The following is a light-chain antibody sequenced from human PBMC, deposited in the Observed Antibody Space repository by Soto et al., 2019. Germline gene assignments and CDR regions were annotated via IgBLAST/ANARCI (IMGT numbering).Light chain of an antibody. CDR3: QHYNNWPRT. Sequence: DIQMTQSPSTLSASVGDRVAITCRASDNIVHWVAWYQQKPGKAPKLLIYKAANLADEVPSRFAGSGSGTDFTLTITRLQPDDFATYYCQHYNNWPRTFGQGTKVDIK. CDR1: DNIVHW. J-gene: IGKJ1*01. CDR2: KAA. V-gene: IGKV1-5*03.